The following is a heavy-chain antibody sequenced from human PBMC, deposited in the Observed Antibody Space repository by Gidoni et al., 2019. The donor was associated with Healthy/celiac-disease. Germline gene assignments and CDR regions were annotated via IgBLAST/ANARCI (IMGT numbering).Heavy chain of an antibody. J-gene: IGHJ3*02. CDR1: GDTFSSYA. Sequence: QVQLVQSGAEVKKPGSSVTVSCKASGDTFSSYAISWVRQAPGQGLEWMGGIIPIYGTANYAQKFQGRVTITADESTSTAYMELSSLRSEDTAVYYCASWAHYGGFESAFDIWGQGTMVTVSS. CDR2: IIPIYGTA. D-gene: IGHD4-17*01. V-gene: IGHV1-69*01. CDR3: ASWAHYGGFESAFDI.